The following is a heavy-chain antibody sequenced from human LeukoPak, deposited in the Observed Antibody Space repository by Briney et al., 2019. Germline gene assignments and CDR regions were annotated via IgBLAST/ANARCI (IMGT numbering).Heavy chain of an antibody. CDR1: GFTFSRSW. D-gene: IGHD3-3*01. V-gene: IGHV3-74*01. J-gene: IGHJ4*02. Sequence: GGSLRLSCAASGFTFSRSWMHWVRQAPGEGLVWVSRIKSDESSTTYADSVKGRFTISRDNSKNTLYLQMNSLRAEDTAVYYCAKEAPYYDFWSGYLARAPYYFDYWGQGTLVTVSS. CDR3: AKEAPYYDFWSGYLARAPYYFDY. CDR2: IKSDESST.